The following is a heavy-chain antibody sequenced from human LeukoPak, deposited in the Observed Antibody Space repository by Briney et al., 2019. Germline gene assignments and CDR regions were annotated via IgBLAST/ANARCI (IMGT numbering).Heavy chain of an antibody. CDR1: GFAFSDAW. CDR3: TTDGTTVTSASFDY. CDR2: IKSKTDGGTT. V-gene: IGHV3-15*01. J-gene: IGHJ4*02. Sequence: GGSLRLSCEASGFAFSDAWMSWVRQAPGKGLEWVGRIKSKTDGGTTDYAAPVKGRFTVSRDDVRNTLYLHMNSLKTEDTAVYYCTTDGTTVTSASFDYWGQGTLVTVSS. D-gene: IGHD4-17*01.